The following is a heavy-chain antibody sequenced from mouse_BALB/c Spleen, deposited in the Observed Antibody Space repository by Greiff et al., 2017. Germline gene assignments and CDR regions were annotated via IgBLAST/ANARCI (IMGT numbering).Heavy chain of an antibody. CDR1: GFSLTSYG. CDR3: ARYYRYDGAWFAY. CDR2: IWAGGST. D-gene: IGHD2-14*01. V-gene: IGHV2-9*02. J-gene: IGHJ3*01. Sequence: VQLQQSGPGLVAPSQSLSITCTVSGFSLTSYGVHWVRQPPGKGLEWLGVIWAGGSTNYNSALMSRLSISKDNSKSQVFLKMNSRQTDDTAMYYCARYYRYDGAWFAYWGQGTLVTVAA.